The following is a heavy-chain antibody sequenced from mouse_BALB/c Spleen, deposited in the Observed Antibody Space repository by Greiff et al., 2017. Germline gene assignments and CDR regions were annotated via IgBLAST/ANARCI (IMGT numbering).Heavy chain of an antibody. D-gene: IGHD2-1*01. CDR2: ISSGSSTI. CDR3: ARDDNYYYAMDY. V-gene: IGHV5-17*02. Sequence: EVKLMESGGGLVQPGGSRKLSCAASGFTFSSFGMHWVRQAPEKGLEWVAYISSGSSTIYYADTVKGRFTISRDNPKNTLFLQMTSLRSEDTAMYYCARDDNYYYAMDYWGQGTSVTVSS. CDR1: GFTFSSFG. J-gene: IGHJ4*01.